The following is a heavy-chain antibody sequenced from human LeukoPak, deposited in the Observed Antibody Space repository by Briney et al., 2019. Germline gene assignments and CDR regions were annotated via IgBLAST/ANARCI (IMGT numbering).Heavy chain of an antibody. CDR2: FNPENGNT. CDR1: GYSFVGYG. Sequence: ASVKVSCKASGYSFVGYGITWVRQAPGQGLEWMGWFNPENGNTNYAQKVQGRVTMTADTSTSTSYMELRSLRSDDTAVYYCAREESPPHDPIAVAGRGGIVDYWGQGTLVTVSS. J-gene: IGHJ4*02. CDR3: AREESPPHDPIAVAGRGGIVDY. V-gene: IGHV1-18*01. D-gene: IGHD6-19*01.